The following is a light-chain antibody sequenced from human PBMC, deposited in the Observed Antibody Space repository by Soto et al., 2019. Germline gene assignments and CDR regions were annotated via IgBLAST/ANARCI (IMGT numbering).Light chain of an antibody. CDR3: QQRSNWPPRLT. CDR2: DAS. J-gene: IGKJ4*01. CDR1: KSVSSSY. Sequence: EIVMTQSPSTLSVSPGAIATLSCRASKSVSSSYLAWYQQKPGQAPRLLIYDASNRATGIPARFSGSGSGTDFTLTISSLEPEDFAVYYCQQRSNWPPRLTFGGGTKVDI. V-gene: IGKV3-11*01.